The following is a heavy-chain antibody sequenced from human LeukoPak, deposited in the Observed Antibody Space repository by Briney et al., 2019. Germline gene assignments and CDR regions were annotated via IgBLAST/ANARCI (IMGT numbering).Heavy chain of an antibody. J-gene: IGHJ6*02. D-gene: IGHD4-17*01. V-gene: IGHV3-30-3*01. CDR3: ARGDHDYGDYGDYYYGMDV. Sequence: GGSLRLSCAASGFTFSSYAMHWVRQAPGKGLEWVAVISYDGSNKYYADSVKGRFTISRDNSKNTLYLQMNSLRAEDTAVYYCARGDHDYGDYGDYYYGMDVWGQGTTVTVSS. CDR1: GFTFSSYA. CDR2: ISYDGSNK.